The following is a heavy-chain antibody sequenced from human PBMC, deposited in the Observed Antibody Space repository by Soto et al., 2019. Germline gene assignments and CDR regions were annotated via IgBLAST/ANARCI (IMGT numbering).Heavy chain of an antibody. CDR1: GCSISIYY. D-gene: IGHD3-3*01. V-gene: IGHV4-59*08. CDR2: IYYSGST. J-gene: IGHJ6*03. Sequence: SETMSLTCTVSGCSISIYYWSWIRQPPGKGLEWIGYIYYSGSTNYNPSLKSRVTISVDTSKNQFSLKLSSVTAADTAVYYCARHRRFPARSGYYYYYMDVWGKGTTVTVSS. CDR3: ARHRRFPARSGYYYYYMDV.